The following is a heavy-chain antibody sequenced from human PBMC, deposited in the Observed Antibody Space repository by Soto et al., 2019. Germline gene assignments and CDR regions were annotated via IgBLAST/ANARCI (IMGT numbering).Heavy chain of an antibody. CDR2: IDFDSSPI. V-gene: IGHV3-48*01. J-gene: IGHJ5*02. D-gene: IGHD6-13*01. CDR3: ARGHGSSWFFL. Sequence: EVQLVESGGGMVQPGGSLRLSCAGSGFTFSDYAMTWVRQAPGKGLEWLSYIDFDSSPIRYADSVMGRFTVSRDNAKDSLYLQMNSLRPEDTAIYYCARGHGSSWFFLWGPGTLVTVSS. CDR1: GFTFSDYA.